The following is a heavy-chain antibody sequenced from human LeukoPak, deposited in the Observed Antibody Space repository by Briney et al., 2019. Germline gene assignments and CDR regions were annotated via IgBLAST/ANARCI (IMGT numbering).Heavy chain of an antibody. CDR3: ISQYYDSSGYPIAYYFDY. CDR2: IRSKAYGGTT. CDR1: GFTFGDYT. D-gene: IGHD3-22*01. V-gene: IGHV3-49*04. J-gene: IGHJ4*02. Sequence: TGGSLRLSCTASGFTFGDYTMSWVRQAPGKGLEWVGFIRSKAYGGTTEYAASVKGRFTIARDDSKSIAYLQMNSLKTEDTAVYYCISQYYDSSGYPIAYYFDYWGQGTLVTVSS.